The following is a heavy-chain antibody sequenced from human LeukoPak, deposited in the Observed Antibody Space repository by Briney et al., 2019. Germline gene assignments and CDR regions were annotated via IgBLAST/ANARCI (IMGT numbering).Heavy chain of an antibody. Sequence: GGSLRLSCAASGFTFDDYAMHWVRQAQGKSLEWVSLISGDGGSIYYADSVKGRFTISRDNSKNSLYLQMNSLRTEDTALYYCTKDAELNYFDYWGQGTPVTVSS. CDR1: GFTFDDYA. CDR3: TKDAELNYFDY. CDR2: ISGDGGSI. V-gene: IGHV3-43*02. J-gene: IGHJ4*02. D-gene: IGHD3-10*01.